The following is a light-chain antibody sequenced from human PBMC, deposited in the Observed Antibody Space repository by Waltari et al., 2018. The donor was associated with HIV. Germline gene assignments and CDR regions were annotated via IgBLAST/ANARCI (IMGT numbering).Light chain of an antibody. CDR3: SSYTTSSTWV. V-gene: IGLV2-18*02. Sequence: QPTLTQPPSVSGSLGQSANIACSGTSSDIGSYNRVSWYQQPPGTAPKPIIYEVTHRPSGVAVRFSGSKSGNTASLTISGLQAEDEADYYCSSYTTSSTWVFGGGTQLTVL. J-gene: IGLJ3*02. CDR2: EVT. CDR1: SSDIGSYNR.